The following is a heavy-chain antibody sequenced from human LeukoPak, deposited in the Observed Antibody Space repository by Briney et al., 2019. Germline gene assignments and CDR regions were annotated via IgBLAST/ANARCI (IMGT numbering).Heavy chain of an antibody. V-gene: IGHV3-53*01. D-gene: IGHD2-15*01. Sequence: ETLSLTCAVYGGSFSGYYWSWVRQAPGKGLEWVSVIYSGGSTYYADSVKGRFTISRDNSKNTLYLQMNSLRAEDTAVYYCARELLGYCSGGSCADDAFDIWGQGTMVTVSS. CDR3: ARELLGYCSGGSCADDAFDI. J-gene: IGHJ3*02. CDR2: IYSGGST. CDR1: GGSFSGYY.